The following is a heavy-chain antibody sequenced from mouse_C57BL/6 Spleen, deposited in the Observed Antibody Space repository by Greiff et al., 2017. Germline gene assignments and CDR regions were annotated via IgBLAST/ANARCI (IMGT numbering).Heavy chain of an antibody. D-gene: IGHD4-1*01. V-gene: IGHV1-18*01. CDR3: ARKSELGPFAY. CDR2: INPNNGGT. Sequence: EVQLQQSGPELVKPGASVKIPCKASGYTFTDYNMDWVKQSHGKSLEWIGDINPNNGGTIYNQKFKGKATLTVDKSSSTAYMELRSLTSEDTAVYYCARKSELGPFAYWGQGTLVTVSA. J-gene: IGHJ3*01. CDR1: GYTFTDYN.